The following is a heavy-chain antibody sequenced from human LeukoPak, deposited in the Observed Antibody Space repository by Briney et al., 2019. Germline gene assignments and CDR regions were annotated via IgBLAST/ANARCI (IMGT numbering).Heavy chain of an antibody. CDR2: IIPIFGTA. CDR1: GGTFSSYA. V-gene: IGHV1-69*05. J-gene: IGHJ3*02. CDR3: ASGYRGDYVYDAFDI. Sequence: GSSVKVSCKASGGTFSSYAISWVRQAPGQGLEWMGGIIPIFGTANYAQKFQGRVTITTDESTSTAYMELSSLRSADTAVYYCASGYRGDYVYDAFDIWGQGTMVTVSS. D-gene: IGHD4-17*01.